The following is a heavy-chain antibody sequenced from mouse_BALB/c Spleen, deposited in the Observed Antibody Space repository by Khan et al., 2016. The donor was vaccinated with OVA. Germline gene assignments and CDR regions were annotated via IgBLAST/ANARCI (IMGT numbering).Heavy chain of an antibody. Sequence: QVQLKQSGAELAKPGASVKMSCKASGYTFINYWMNWVKQRPGQGLEWIGYINPTTGYTEYNLKFKDKATLTADKSSSTAHMQLSSLTSEDSAVYYCARRGLRWDFDYWGQGTTRTVSS. J-gene: IGHJ2*01. V-gene: IGHV1-7*01. CDR2: INPTTGYT. D-gene: IGHD1-1*01. CDR3: ARRGLRWDFDY. CDR1: GYTFINYW.